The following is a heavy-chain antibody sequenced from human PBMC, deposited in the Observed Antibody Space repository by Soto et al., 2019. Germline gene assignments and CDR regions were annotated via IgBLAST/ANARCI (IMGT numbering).Heavy chain of an antibody. V-gene: IGHV4-30-2*01. CDR2: IYQSGST. CDR1: GGSLSSSAYS. J-gene: IGHJ6*02. CDR3: ANLTITNYYYYYGMDV. Sequence: SETLSLTYGVSGGSLSSSAYSWSWIRQPPGKGLEWIGFIYQSGSTYYNPSLKSRVTMSLDRPKNQFSLKLSSVTAADTAVYYSANLTITNYYYYYGMDVWGQGTTVTVSS.